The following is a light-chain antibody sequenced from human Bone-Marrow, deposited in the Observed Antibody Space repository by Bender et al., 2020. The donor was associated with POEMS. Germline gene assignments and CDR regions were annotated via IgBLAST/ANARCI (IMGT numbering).Light chain of an antibody. J-gene: IGLJ3*02. CDR2: EGF. CDR3: SSYAGDSTWV. V-gene: IGLV2-14*02. Sequence: QSALTQPASVSGSPGQSITISCAGTRNYNLVSWYQQHPDKAPKLVIYEGFKRPSGVSNRFSGSKSGETASLTISGLQAEDEADYSCSSYAGDSTWVFGGGTKLTVL. CDR1: RNYNL.